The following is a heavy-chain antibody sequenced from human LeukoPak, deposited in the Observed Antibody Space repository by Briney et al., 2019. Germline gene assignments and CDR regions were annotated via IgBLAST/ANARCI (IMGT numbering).Heavy chain of an antibody. CDR3: AKDIGLIGLFNY. CDR2: ISWDGGST. D-gene: IGHD2-2*03. V-gene: IGHV3-43*01. Sequence: GGSLRLSCAASGFTFDDYTMHWVRQAPGKGLEWVSLISWDGGSTYYADSVKGRFTISRDNSKNSLYLQMNSLRTEDTALYYCAKDIGLIGLFNYWGQGTLVTVSS. J-gene: IGHJ4*02. CDR1: GFTFDDYT.